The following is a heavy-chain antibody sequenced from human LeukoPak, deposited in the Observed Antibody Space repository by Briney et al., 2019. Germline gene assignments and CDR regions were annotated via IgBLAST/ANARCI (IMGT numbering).Heavy chain of an antibody. CDR3: TTEILRFLEWLSVYYYGMDV. D-gene: IGHD3-3*01. V-gene: IGHV3-15*01. J-gene: IGHJ6*02. CDR2: IKSKTDGGTT. Sequence: GGSLRLSCAASGFTVSSNYMSWVRQAPGKGLEWVGRIKSKTDGGTTDYAAPVKGRFTISRDDSKNTLYLQMNSLKTEDTAVYYCTTEILRFLEWLSVYYYGMDVWGQGTTVTVSS. CDR1: GFTVSSNY.